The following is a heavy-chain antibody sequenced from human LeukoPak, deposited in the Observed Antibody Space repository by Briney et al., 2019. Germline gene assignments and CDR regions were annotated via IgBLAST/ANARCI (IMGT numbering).Heavy chain of an antibody. V-gene: IGHV3-21*01. CDR2: ISSSRSSI. CDR1: GFTFSTAW. J-gene: IGHJ3*02. D-gene: IGHD3-16*01. Sequence: GGSLRLSCAASGFTFSTAWMNWVRQAPGKGLEWVSSISSSRSSIYYADSVKGRFTISRDNAKNSLYLQMHSLRAEDTAVYYCAREYDGGAFDIWGQGTMVTVSS. CDR3: AREYDGGAFDI.